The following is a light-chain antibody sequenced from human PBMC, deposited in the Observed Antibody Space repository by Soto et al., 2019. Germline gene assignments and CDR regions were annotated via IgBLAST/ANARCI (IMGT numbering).Light chain of an antibody. Sequence: QSVLTQPASVSGSPRQSITISCTGTSSDVGSYNYVSWYQQHPGKAPKLMIYEVSNRPSGVSNRFSGCKSGNTASLTISGLQAEDEADYYCSSYTISITVFXTGPKATVL. CDR1: SSDVGSYNY. CDR3: SSYTISITV. CDR2: EVS. J-gene: IGLJ1*01. V-gene: IGLV2-14*01.